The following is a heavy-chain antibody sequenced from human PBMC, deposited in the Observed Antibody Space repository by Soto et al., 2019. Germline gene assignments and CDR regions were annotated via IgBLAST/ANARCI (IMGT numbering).Heavy chain of an antibody. J-gene: IGHJ5*02. CDR3: AKVVRKLLTGPNWFDP. Sequence: GGSLRLSCAASGFTFSSYGMHWVRQAPGKGLEWVAVISYDGSNKYYADSVKGRFTISRDNSKNTLYLQMNSLRAEDTAVYYCAKVVRKLLTGPNWFDPWGQGTLVTVSS. CDR1: GFTFSSYG. V-gene: IGHV3-30*18. CDR2: ISYDGSNK. D-gene: IGHD2-21*02.